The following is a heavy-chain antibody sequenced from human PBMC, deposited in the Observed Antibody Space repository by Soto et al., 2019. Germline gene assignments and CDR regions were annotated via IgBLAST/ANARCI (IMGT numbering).Heavy chain of an antibody. CDR1: GYTLTELS. V-gene: IGHV1-24*01. D-gene: IGHD6-19*01. CDR3: ATLWDSSGYFDY. Sequence: ASVKVSCKVSGYTLTELSMHWVRQAPGKGLEWMGGFDPEDGETIYAQKFQGRVTMAEDTSTDTAYMELSSLRSEDTAVYYCATLWDSSGYFDYWGQGTLVTVSS. CDR2: FDPEDGET. J-gene: IGHJ4*02.